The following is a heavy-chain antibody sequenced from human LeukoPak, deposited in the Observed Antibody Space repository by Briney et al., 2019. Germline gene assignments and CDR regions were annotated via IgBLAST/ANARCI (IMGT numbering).Heavy chain of an antibody. CDR2: ISSSSSYT. V-gene: IGHV3-11*03. J-gene: IGHJ4*02. CDR1: GFTFSDYY. CDR3: AINYYDSSGYRDY. Sequence: GGSLRLSCAASGFTFSDYYMSWIRQAPGKGLEWVSYISSSSSYTNYADSVKGRFTISRDNAKNSLYLQMNSLRAEDTAVYYCAINYYDSSGYRDYWGQGTLITVSS. D-gene: IGHD3-22*01.